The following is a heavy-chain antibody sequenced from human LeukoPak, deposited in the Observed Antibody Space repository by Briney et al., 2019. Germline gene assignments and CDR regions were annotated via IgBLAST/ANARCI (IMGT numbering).Heavy chain of an antibody. CDR3: ARSSSSTSCYGDDDY. V-gene: IGHV1-18*04. CDR2: ISAYNGNT. Sequence: AASVKVSCKASGYTFTSYGISWVRQAPGQGLEWMGWISAYNGNTSYAQKLQGRVTMTTDTSTSTAYMELRSLRSGDTAVYYCARSSSSTSCYGDDDYRGQGTLVTVSS. D-gene: IGHD2-2*01. J-gene: IGHJ4*02. CDR1: GYTFTSYG.